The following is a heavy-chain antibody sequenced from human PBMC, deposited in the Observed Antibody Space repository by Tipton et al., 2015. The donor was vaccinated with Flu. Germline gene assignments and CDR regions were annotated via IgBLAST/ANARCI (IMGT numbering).Heavy chain of an antibody. CDR1: GFTFSSYA. CDR2: ISGSGGST. CDR3: AKDWGGGPYSSSWLGYFDY. J-gene: IGHJ4*02. V-gene: IGHV3-23*01. D-gene: IGHD6-13*01. Sequence: SLRLSCAASGFTFSSYAMSWVRQAPGKGLEWVSAISGSGGSTYYADSVKGRFTISRDNSKNTLYLQMNSLRAEDTAVYYCAKDWGGGPYSSSWLGYFDYWGQGTLVTVSS.